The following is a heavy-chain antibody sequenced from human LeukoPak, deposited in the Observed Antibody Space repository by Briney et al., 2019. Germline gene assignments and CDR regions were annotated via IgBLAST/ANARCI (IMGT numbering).Heavy chain of an antibody. CDR2: INHSGST. D-gene: IGHD2-15*01. J-gene: IGHJ3*02. CDR1: GGSFSGYY. Sequence: SETLSLTCAVDGGSFSGYYWSWIRQPPGKGLEWIGEINHSGSTNYNPSLKSRVTISVDTSKNQFSLKLSSVTAADTAVYYCARGVGTPNDAFDIWGQGTMVTVSS. V-gene: IGHV4-34*01. CDR3: ARGVGTPNDAFDI.